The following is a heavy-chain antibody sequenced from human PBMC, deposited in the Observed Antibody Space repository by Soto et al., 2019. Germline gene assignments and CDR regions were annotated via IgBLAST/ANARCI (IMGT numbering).Heavy chain of an antibody. D-gene: IGHD4-17*01. CDR1: GGSISGSSYY. Sequence: XGTLSLTCTVSGGSISGSSYYWGWIRQPPGKGLECIGSVHYSGSTDYNPSLKSRVTISVDTSKNQFSLKLTSVTAADTAVYFCASFSGATYGDYGGGINYWGQGTLVTVSS. J-gene: IGHJ4*02. V-gene: IGHV4-39*01. CDR2: VHYSGST. CDR3: ASFSGATYGDYGGGINY.